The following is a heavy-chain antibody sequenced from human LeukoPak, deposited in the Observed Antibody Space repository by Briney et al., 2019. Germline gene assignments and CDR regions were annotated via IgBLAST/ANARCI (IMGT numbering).Heavy chain of an antibody. CDR1: GGSFSGYY. V-gene: IGHV4-34*01. Sequence: SETLSLTCAVYGGSFSGYYWSWIRQPPGKGLEWIGEINHSGSTNYNPALKRRVSISVDTSKNQFSLKLSSVTAADTAAYYCARGSRSSKSLASGRHSLWFDPWGQGTLVTVSS. D-gene: IGHD3-16*02. CDR3: ARGSRSSKSLASGRHSLWFDP. J-gene: IGHJ5*02. CDR2: INHSGST.